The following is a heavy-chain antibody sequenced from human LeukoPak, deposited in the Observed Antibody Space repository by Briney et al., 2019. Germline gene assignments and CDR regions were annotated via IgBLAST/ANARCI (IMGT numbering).Heavy chain of an antibody. CDR2: IFNSGTT. D-gene: IGHD3-10*01. V-gene: IGHV4-4*02. CDR1: LGSVGSYDW. J-gene: IGHJ4*02. CDR3: ARDLYYGSGRGIDC. Sequence: SETLSLTCAVSLGSVGSYDWWTWVRPPPGKGLEWIGEIFNSGTTNYNPSLKSRVTISIDKSKNQFSLKLSSVTAADTAVYYCARDLYYGSGRGIDCWGQGTLVIVSS.